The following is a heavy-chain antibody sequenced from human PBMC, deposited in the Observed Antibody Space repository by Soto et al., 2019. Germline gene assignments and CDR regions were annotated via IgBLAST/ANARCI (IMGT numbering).Heavy chain of an antibody. Sequence: QLQLQESGSGLVKPSQTLSLTCAVSGGSISSGGYSWSWIRQPPGKGLEWIGYIYHSGSTYYNPSLQSRGTRSVDRSNNQFSLKLSSVTAADTAVYYCARVDSSDSSGYSAEYFQHWGQGTLVTVSS. CDR1: GGSISSGGYS. CDR3: ARVDSSDSSGYSAEYFQH. D-gene: IGHD3-22*01. CDR2: IYHSGST. V-gene: IGHV4-30-2*01. J-gene: IGHJ1*01.